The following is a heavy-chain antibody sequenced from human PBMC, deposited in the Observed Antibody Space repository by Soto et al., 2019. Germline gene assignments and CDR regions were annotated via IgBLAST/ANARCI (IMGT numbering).Heavy chain of an antibody. CDR2: ISTYNGNT. D-gene: IGHD1-26*01. CDR1: GYTFTSIG. J-gene: IGHJ4*02. CDR3: VRDRNSGNYDHDPDY. Sequence: QVQLVQSGGEVKKPGASVKVSCKTSGYTFTSIGISWVRQAPGQGLEWVGWISTYNGNTHYAQKVQGRVTMTTDTSTSTAYMELRSLRSDDTAMYYCVRDRNSGNYDHDPDYWGQGTLVTVSS. V-gene: IGHV1-18*01.